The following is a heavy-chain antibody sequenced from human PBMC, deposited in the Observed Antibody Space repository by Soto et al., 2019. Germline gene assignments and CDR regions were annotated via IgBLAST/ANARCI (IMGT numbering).Heavy chain of an antibody. D-gene: IGHD3-22*01. CDR2: INPNSGGT. Sequence: ASVKVSCKASGYTFTGYYMHWVRQAPGQGLGWMGWINPNSGGTNYAQKFQGRVTMTRDTSISTAYMELSRLRSDDTAVYYCARERIVYYYDSSGYYYNHFDYWGQGTLVTVSS. CDR1: GYTFTGYY. CDR3: ARERIVYYYDSSGYYYNHFDY. V-gene: IGHV1-2*02. J-gene: IGHJ4*02.